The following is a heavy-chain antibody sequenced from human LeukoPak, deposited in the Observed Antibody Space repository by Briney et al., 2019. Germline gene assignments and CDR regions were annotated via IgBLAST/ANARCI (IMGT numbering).Heavy chain of an antibody. CDR3: ARHVDIVASVWFDP. CDR1: GGTFSSYA. D-gene: IGHD5-12*01. J-gene: IGHJ5*02. Sequence: SVKVSCKASGGTFSSYAISWVRQAPGQGLEWMGGIIPIFGTANYVQKFQGRVTITTDESTSTAYMELSSLRSEDTAVYYCARHVDIVASVWFDPWGQGTLVTVSS. CDR2: IIPIFGTA. V-gene: IGHV1-69*05.